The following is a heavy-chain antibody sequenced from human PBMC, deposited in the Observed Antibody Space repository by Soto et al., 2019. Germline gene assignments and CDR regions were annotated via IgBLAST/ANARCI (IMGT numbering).Heavy chain of an antibody. Sequence: QVQLVESGGGVVQPGRSLRLSCAASGFTFSSYAMHWVRQAPGKGLEWVAVISYDGSNKYYADSVKGRFTISRDNSKNTLYRQMNSLRAEDTAVYYCARDSRGYYDYWGQGTLVTVSS. V-gene: IGHV3-30-3*01. CDR2: ISYDGSNK. CDR1: GFTFSSYA. J-gene: IGHJ4*02. D-gene: IGHD3-10*01. CDR3: ARDSRGYYDY.